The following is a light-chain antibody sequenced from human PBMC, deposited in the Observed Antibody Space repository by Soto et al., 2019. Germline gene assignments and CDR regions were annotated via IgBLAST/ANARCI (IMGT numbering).Light chain of an antibody. V-gene: IGKV3-15*01. CDR2: GAS. CDR3: QQYDNWPSVT. Sequence: EIWMTQSPATLSVSPGERATLSCGGSQSVSSKLAWYQQKPGQAPRLLIYGASTRATGIPARFSGSGSGTEFTLTISSLQSEDFATYYCQQYDNWPSVTFGGGTKVDIK. CDR1: QSVSSK. J-gene: IGKJ4*01.